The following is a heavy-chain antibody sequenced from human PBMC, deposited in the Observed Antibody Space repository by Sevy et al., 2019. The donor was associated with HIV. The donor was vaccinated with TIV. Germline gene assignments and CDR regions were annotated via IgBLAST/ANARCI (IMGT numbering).Heavy chain of an antibody. CDR1: GFTFSSYG. CDR2: IWNDGRNK. Sequence: SLRLSCAASGFTFSSYGIHWVRQAPGKGLEWVAVIWNDGRNKYYADSVKGRVTISRDNSRNTLFLQMNSLRAEDTAVYYCARDACSGGSCYSTYYGMDVWGQGTTVTVSS. CDR3: ARDACSGGSCYSTYYGMDV. V-gene: IGHV3-33*01. D-gene: IGHD2-15*01. J-gene: IGHJ6*02.